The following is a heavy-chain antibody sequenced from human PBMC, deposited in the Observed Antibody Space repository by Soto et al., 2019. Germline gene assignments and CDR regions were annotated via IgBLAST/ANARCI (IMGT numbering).Heavy chain of an antibody. CDR3: ARSTSSVRSLPNTVNNWFDP. CDR1: GYTFTGYG. D-gene: IGHD3-3*01. Sequence: GASVKGSCKASGYTFTGYGISWVRQAPGQGLEWMGWISAYNGNTNYAQKLQGRVTMTTDTSTSTAYMELRSLRSDDTAVYYCARSTSSVRSLPNTVNNWFDPWGQGTLVTVSS. CDR2: ISAYNGNT. J-gene: IGHJ5*02. V-gene: IGHV1-18*04.